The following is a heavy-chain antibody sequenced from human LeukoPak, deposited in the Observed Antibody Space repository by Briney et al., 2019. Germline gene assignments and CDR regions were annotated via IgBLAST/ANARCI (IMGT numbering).Heavy chain of an antibody. J-gene: IGHJ5*02. Sequence: NPSQTLSLTCTVSGGSISSGDYYWSWIRQPPGKGLEWIGFIYYTGSTYYNPSLKSRLTISVDTSKNHFSLKLTSVTAADTAVYYCARSSGFVGWFDPWGQGTLVTVSS. V-gene: IGHV4-30-4*01. CDR1: GGSISSGDYY. CDR2: IYYTGST. CDR3: ARSSGFVGWFDP. D-gene: IGHD2-21*01.